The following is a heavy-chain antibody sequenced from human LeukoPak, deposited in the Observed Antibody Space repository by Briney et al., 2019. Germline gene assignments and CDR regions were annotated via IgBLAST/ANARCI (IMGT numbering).Heavy chain of an antibody. V-gene: IGHV4-59*13. CDR1: GGSFSGYY. J-gene: IGHJ3*02. Sequence: KASETLSLTCAVYGGSFSGYYWSWIRQPPGKGLEWIGYCHYSGNTNYNPSLKSRATISVDMSKNQFSLTLNSVTAADTAVYYCARSASSTSRSAFDIWGQGTRVTASS. CDR2: CHYSGNT. CDR3: ARSASSTSRSAFDI.